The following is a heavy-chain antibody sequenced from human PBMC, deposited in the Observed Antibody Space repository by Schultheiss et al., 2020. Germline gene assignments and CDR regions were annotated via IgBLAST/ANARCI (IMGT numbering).Heavy chain of an antibody. CDR1: GYTFTSYY. J-gene: IGHJ6*02. Sequence: ASVKVSCKASGYTFTSYYMHWVRQAPGQGLEWMGIINPSGGSTSYAQKFQGRVTMTRDTSTSTVYMELSSLRSEDTAVYYCARDRSCSSTSCYYYYYGMDVWGQGTTVTVSS. D-gene: IGHD2-2*01. CDR2: INPSGGST. CDR3: ARDRSCSSTSCYYYYYGMDV. V-gene: IGHV1-46*01.